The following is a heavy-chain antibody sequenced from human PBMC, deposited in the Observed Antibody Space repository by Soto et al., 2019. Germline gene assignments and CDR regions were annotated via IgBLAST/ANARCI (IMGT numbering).Heavy chain of an antibody. J-gene: IGHJ4*01. CDR1: GGSVSSGSYY. V-gene: IGHV4-61*01. Sequence: SETLSLTCTVSGGSVSSGSYYWIWIRQPPGKGLEWIGYIYYSGSTNYNPSLKSRVTISVDTSKNQFSLKLSSVTAADTAVYYCARDRSRPTTGIGYWGHGTLDTVCS. D-gene: IGHD4-17*01. CDR3: ARDRSRPTTGIGY. CDR2: IYYSGST.